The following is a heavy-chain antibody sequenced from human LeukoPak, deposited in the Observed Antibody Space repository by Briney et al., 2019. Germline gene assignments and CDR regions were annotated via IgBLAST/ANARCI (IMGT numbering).Heavy chain of an antibody. CDR2: IYTSGST. J-gene: IGHJ4*02. CDR3: ARGRPGDLDY. V-gene: IGHV4-61*02. D-gene: IGHD6-6*01. CDR1: GGSISSGGYY. Sequence: SQTLSLTCTVSGGSISSGGYYWSWIRQPAGKGLEWIGRIYTSGSTNYNPSLKSRVTISVDTSKNQFTLKLSSVTAADTAVYYCARGRPGDLDYWGQGTLVTVSS.